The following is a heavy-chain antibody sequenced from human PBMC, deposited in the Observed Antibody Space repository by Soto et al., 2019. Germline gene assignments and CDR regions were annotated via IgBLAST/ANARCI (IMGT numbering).Heavy chain of an antibody. J-gene: IGHJ4*01. CDR3: ARVGSSSGWTLGFDY. V-gene: IGHV1-18*01. Sequence: QVQLVQSGAEVKKPGASEKVSCKASGYTFTSYGISWVRQAPGQGLEWMGWISAYNGNTNYAQRLQGRVTMTTDTSTRTAYMELRSLRSDDTAVYYFARVGSSSGWTLGFDYWGNGTLVTVSS. CDR1: GYTFTSYG. D-gene: IGHD6-19*01. CDR2: ISAYNGNT.